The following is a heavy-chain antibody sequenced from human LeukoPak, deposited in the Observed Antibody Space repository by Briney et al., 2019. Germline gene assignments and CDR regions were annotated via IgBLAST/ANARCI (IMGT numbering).Heavy chain of an antibody. Sequence: SENLSLNCTVSGGSISSSSYYWGWIRQPPGKGLEWIGSIYYSGSTYYNPSLKSRVTISVDTSKNQFSLKLSSVTAADTAVYYCARQSIRYSSSWYDYWGQGTLVTVSP. V-gene: IGHV4-39*01. CDR2: IYYSGST. J-gene: IGHJ4*02. CDR3: ARQSIRYSSSWYDY. CDR1: GGSISSSSYY. D-gene: IGHD6-13*01.